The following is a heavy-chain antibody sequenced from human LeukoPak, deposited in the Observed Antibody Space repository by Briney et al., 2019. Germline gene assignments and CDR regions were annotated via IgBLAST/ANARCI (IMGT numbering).Heavy chain of an antibody. V-gene: IGHV3-23*01. CDR2: LSGSGSST. Sequence: PGGSLRLSCAASGFKFSSYPMTWVRQAPGKGLEWVSALSGSGSSTYYADSVKGRFTISRDSSKNTLYLQMNSLRAEDTAVYYCAKDRLGLRLLDYWGQGTLVTVSS. CDR3: AKDRLGLRLLDY. D-gene: IGHD5-12*01. CDR1: GFKFSSYP. J-gene: IGHJ4*02.